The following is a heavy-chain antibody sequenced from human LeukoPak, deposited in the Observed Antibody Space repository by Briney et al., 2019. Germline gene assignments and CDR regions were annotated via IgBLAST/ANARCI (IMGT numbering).Heavy chain of an antibody. Sequence: GGSLRLSCAASGFIVISNYLSWVRQAPGKGLEWVSLIYSGGSTSYADSVKGRFTISRDNSKNTLYLQMNSLRAEDTAMYYCARVSRGNSVGGDYWGQGTLVTVSS. CDR3: ARVSRGNSVGGDY. D-gene: IGHD4-23*01. V-gene: IGHV3-66*01. CDR1: GFIVISNY. J-gene: IGHJ4*02. CDR2: IYSGGST.